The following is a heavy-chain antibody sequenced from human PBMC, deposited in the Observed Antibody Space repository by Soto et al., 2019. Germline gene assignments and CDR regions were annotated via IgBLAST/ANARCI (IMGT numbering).Heavy chain of an antibody. V-gene: IGHV3-66*01. Sequence: GGSLRLSCAASGFTVSSNYMSWVRQAPGKGLEWVSVIYSGGSTYYADSVKGRFTISRDNSKNTLYLQMNSLRAEDTAVYYCARAYDSSSWPALDYWGQGTLVTVSS. CDR3: ARAYDSSSWPALDY. CDR2: IYSGGST. CDR1: GFTVSSNY. D-gene: IGHD6-13*01. J-gene: IGHJ4*02.